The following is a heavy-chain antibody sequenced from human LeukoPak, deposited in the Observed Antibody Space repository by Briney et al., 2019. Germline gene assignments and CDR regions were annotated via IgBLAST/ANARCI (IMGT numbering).Heavy chain of an antibody. CDR3: ARDQGYYGMDV. Sequence: GRSLRLSCAASGFTFSSYGMHWVRQAPGKGLEWVAVIWYDGSSKYYADSVKGRFTISRDNSKNTLYLQMNSLRAEDTAVYYCARDQGYYGMDVWGQGTTVTVSS. V-gene: IGHV3-33*01. CDR1: GFTFSSYG. CDR2: IWYDGSSK. J-gene: IGHJ6*02.